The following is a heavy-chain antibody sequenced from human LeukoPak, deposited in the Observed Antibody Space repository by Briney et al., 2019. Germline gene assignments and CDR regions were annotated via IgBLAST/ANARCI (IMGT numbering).Heavy chain of an antibody. Sequence: SETLSLTCAVSGGSFSGYYWSRIRQPPGKGLEWIGEINHSGSTNYAPSLKSRVTISVDTSKNQFSLKLSSVTAADTAVYYCASGIVGATSLYYYYGMDVWGQGTTVTVSS. D-gene: IGHD1-26*01. CDR2: INHSGST. V-gene: IGHV4-34*01. J-gene: IGHJ6*02. CDR1: GGSFSGYY. CDR3: ASGIVGATSLYYYYGMDV.